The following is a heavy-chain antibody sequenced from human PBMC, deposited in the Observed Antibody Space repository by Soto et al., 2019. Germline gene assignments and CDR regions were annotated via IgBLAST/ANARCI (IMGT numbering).Heavy chain of an antibody. D-gene: IGHD6-13*01. CDR3: ARGQQLASEYFQH. CDR1: GGTFSSYA. V-gene: IGHV1-69*13. J-gene: IGHJ1*01. CDR2: IIPIFGAA. Sequence: ASVKVSCKASGGTFSSYAIGWVRQAPGQGLEWMGGIIPIFGAANYAQKFQGRVTITADESTSTAYMELSSLRSEDTAVYYCARGQQLASEYFQHWGQGTLVTVSS.